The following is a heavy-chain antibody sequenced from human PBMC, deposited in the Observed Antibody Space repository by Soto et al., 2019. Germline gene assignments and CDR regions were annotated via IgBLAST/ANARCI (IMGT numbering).Heavy chain of an antibody. CDR2: IIPILGIA. V-gene: IGHV1-69*02. Sequence: QVQLVQSGAEVKKPGSSVKVSCKASGGTFSSYTISWVRQAPGQGLEWMGRIIPILGIANYAQKFQGRVTITADKSTSTAYRELSSLRSEDTAVYYWVYWNDGGWLVDYWGQGTLVTVSS. CDR1: GGTFSSYT. D-gene: IGHD1-1*01. J-gene: IGHJ4*02. CDR3: VYWNDGGWLVDY.